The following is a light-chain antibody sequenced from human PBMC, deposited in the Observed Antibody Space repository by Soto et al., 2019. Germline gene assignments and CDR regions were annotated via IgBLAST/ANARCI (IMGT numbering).Light chain of an antibody. Sequence: EIVMRQSPATLSVSPGERANLSCRASQSVSINLAWYQQKPGLAPRLLIYAAATRATGIPARFSGSGSGTEFTLTISSLQSEDSAVYYCQQYRTFGQGTRVEVK. CDR1: QSVSIN. J-gene: IGKJ1*01. CDR2: AAA. CDR3: QQYRT. V-gene: IGKV3-15*01.